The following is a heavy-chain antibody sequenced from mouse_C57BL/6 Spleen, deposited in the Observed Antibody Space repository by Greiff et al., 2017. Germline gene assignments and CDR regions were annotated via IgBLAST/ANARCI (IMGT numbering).Heavy chain of an antibody. V-gene: IGHV5-9-1*02. J-gene: IGHJ4*01. CDR1: GFTFSSYA. D-gene: IGHD2-4*01. CDR2: ISSGGDYI. Sequence: EVKLMESGEGLVKPGGSLKLSCAASGFTFSSYAMSWVRQTPEQRLEWVAYISSGGDYIYYADTVKGRFTISRDNARNTLYLQMSSLKYEDTAMYYCTRDQDYDYAMDYWGQGTSVTVSS. CDR3: TRDQDYDYAMDY.